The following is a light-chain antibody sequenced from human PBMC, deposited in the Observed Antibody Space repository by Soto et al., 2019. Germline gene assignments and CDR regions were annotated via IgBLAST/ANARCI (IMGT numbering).Light chain of an antibody. Sequence: EIVLTQSPGTLSLSPGERATLSCRASQSVSSTYLAWYQQKPGQAPSLLMYGASRRATGIPERFSGSGSGTDFTLTISRLEPEDFAVYYCQQYGSSPRTFGQGTKVDIK. CDR2: GAS. CDR1: QSVSSTY. CDR3: QQYGSSPRT. V-gene: IGKV3-20*01. J-gene: IGKJ1*01.